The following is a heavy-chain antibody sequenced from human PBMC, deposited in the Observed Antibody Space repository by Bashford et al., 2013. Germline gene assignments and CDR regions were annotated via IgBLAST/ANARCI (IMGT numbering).Heavy chain of an antibody. Sequence: SVKVSCKASGGTFSSYAISWVRQAPGQGLEWMGGIIPIFGTANYAQKFQGRVTITADKSTSTAYMELSSLRSEDTAVYYCASGGHIAVALYYFDYWGQGTLVTVSS. CDR3: ASGGHIAVALYYFDY. V-gene: IGHV1-69*06. J-gene: IGHJ4*02. CDR2: IIPIFGTA. D-gene: IGHD6-19*01. CDR1: GGTFSSYA.